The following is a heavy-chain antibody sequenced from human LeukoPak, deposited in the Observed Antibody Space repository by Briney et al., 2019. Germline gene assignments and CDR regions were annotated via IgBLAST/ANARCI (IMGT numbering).Heavy chain of an antibody. V-gene: IGHV3-49*04. Sequence: GGSLRLSCTASGFTFGDYAMSWVRQAPGKGLEWVGFIRGKAYGGTTEYAASVKGRFTISRDDSKSIAYLQMNSLKTEDTAVYYCTPLEDIVVVPAAQRGFDYWGQGTLVTVSS. J-gene: IGHJ4*02. CDR1: GFTFGDYA. D-gene: IGHD2-2*01. CDR3: TPLEDIVVVPAAQRGFDY. CDR2: IRGKAYGGTT.